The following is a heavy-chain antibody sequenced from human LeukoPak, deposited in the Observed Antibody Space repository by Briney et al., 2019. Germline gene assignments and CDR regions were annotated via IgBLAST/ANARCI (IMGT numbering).Heavy chain of an antibody. J-gene: IGHJ5*02. D-gene: IGHD2-15*01. CDR2: IYYSGST. Sequence: SQTLSLTCTVSGGSISSGGYYWSWLRQHPGKGLEWLGYIYYSGSTYYNPSLKSRVTISVDTTKNQFSLKLSSVTAADTAVYYCARVGGYYCSGGSCYWFDHWGQGTLVTVSS. CDR1: GGSISSGGYY. CDR3: ARVGGYYCSGGSCYWFDH. V-gene: IGHV4-31*03.